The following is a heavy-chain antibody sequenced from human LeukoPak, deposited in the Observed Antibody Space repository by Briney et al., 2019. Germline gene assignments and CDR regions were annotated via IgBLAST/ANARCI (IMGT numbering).Heavy chain of an antibody. V-gene: IGHV7-4-1*02. Sequence: GASVKVSCKASGYTFTTYAMCWVRQAPGQGLEFMGWLNTGTGNPTYAQDFTGRFVFSLDTSVSTAYLQISTLKPDDTAVYYCASMGADSFDYWGQGTLVTVSS. D-gene: IGHD3-16*01. CDR2: LNTGTGNP. CDR3: ASMGADSFDY. CDR1: GYTFTTYA. J-gene: IGHJ4*02.